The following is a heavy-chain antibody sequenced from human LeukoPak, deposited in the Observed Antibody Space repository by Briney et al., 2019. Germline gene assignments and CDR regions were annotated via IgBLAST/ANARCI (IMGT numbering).Heavy chain of an antibody. V-gene: IGHV1-69*01. CDR1: GGTFSSYA. CDR3: ARDPRSGYYGYGDAFDI. D-gene: IGHD3-22*01. CDR2: IIPIFGTA. J-gene: IGHJ3*02. Sequence: SVTVSFKASGGTFSSYAISWVRQAPGQGLEWMGGIIPIFGTANYAQKFQGRVTITADESTSTAYMELSSLRSEDTAVYYCARDPRSGYYGYGDAFDIWGQGTMVTVSS.